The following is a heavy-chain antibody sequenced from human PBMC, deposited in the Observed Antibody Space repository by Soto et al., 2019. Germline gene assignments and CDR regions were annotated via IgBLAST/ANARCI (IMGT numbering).Heavy chain of an antibody. CDR1: GYTFTSYD. CDR3: ARGPYYDFWSGYYRTFDP. V-gene: IGHV1-8*01. Sequence: QVQLVQSGAEVKKPGASVKVSCTASGYTFTSYDINWVRQATGQGLEWMGWMNPNSGNTGYAQKFQGRVTMTRNTSISTAYMELSSLRSEDTAVYYCARGPYYDFWSGYYRTFDPWGQGTLVTVSS. CDR2: MNPNSGNT. J-gene: IGHJ5*02. D-gene: IGHD3-3*01.